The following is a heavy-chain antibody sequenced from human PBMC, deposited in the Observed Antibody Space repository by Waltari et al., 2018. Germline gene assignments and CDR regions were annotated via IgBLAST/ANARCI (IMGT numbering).Heavy chain of an antibody. CDR1: GFTFSGSA. CDR2: IRSKANSYAT. J-gene: IGHJ4*02. CDR3: TRGPLWFRELFDY. V-gene: IGHV3-73*02. Sequence: EVQLVESGGGLVQPGGSLKLSCAASGFTFSGSAMHWVRQASGKGLEWVGRIRSKANSYATAYAASVKGRFTISRDDSKNTAYLQMNSLKTEDTAVYYCTRGPLWFRELFDYWGQGTLVTVSS. D-gene: IGHD3-10*01.